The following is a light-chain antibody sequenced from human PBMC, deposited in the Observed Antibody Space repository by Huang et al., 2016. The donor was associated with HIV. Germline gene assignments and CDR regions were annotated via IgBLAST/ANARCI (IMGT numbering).Light chain of an antibody. CDR1: QSISSY. CDR2: ATS. J-gene: IGKJ3*01. CDR3: QQTYSIPFT. Sequence: DIQMTQSPSSLSASVGDRVTITCRASQSISSYLNWYQQKPGKAPKLLIYATSTLQSGVPSRFSGSGSGTDFTLTISSLQPEDFVTYYCQQTYSIPFTFGPGTKVDIK. V-gene: IGKV1-39*01.